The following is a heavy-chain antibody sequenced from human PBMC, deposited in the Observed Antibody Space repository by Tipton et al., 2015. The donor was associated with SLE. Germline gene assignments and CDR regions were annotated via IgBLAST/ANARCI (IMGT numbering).Heavy chain of an antibody. D-gene: IGHD3-3*01. J-gene: IGHJ4*02. CDR1: GFTFSSYS. CDR3: ASGVLIFGVLGGY. Sequence: SLRLSCAASGFTFSSYSMNWVRQAPGKGLEWVSYISSSSSTIYYADSVKGRFTISRDNAKNSLYLQMNSLRAEDTAVYYCASGVLIFGVLGGYWGQGSLVTVSS. V-gene: IGHV3-48*01. CDR2: ISSSSSTI.